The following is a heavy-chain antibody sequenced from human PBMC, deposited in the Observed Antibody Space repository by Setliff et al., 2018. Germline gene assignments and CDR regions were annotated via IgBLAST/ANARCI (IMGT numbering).Heavy chain of an antibody. CDR1: GFTFDDYA. V-gene: IGHV3-43D*04. Sequence: GGSLRLSCAASGFTFDDYAMYWVRQAPGKGMEWVSLINWAGSRTFYAESVRGRFTTSRDNSKNFLYLEMNSLRDDDTALYFCAKSTGSVLGTYYFDNWGQGTLVTVSS. J-gene: IGHJ4*02. D-gene: IGHD3-10*01. CDR3: AKSTGSVLGTYYFDN. CDR2: INWAGSRT.